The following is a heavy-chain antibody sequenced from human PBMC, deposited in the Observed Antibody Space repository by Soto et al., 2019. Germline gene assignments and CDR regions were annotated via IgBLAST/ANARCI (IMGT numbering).Heavy chain of an antibody. CDR2: ISGSGGST. J-gene: IGHJ5*01. CDR1: GFTFSSYA. Sequence: EVQLLESGGGLVQPGGSLRLSCAASGFTFSSYAMSWVRQAPGKGLEWVSDISGSGGSTFYADSVKGRFTISRDTSKNTLFLQMNSLRAEDTAVYYCAKDRGRGYDWFDSWGQGTLVTVSS. V-gene: IGHV3-23*01. CDR3: AKDRGRGYDWFDS. D-gene: IGHD5-12*01.